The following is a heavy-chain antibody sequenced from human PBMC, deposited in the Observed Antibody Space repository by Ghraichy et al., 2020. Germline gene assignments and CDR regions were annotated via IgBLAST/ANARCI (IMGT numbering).Heavy chain of an antibody. CDR1: GVNFRTNW. CDR3: TRSPTDLSGYTSGY. D-gene: IGHD3-3*01. J-gene: IGHJ4*02. V-gene: IGHV3-7*03. Sequence: LSLTCAVSGVNFRTNWMTWVLQAPGKGLEWVANIKQDESEKFYVDSVKGRFTISRDNAKNSLYLQMNSLRVEDTAMYYCTRSPTDLSGYTSGYWGQGTLVTVSS. CDR2: IKQDESEK.